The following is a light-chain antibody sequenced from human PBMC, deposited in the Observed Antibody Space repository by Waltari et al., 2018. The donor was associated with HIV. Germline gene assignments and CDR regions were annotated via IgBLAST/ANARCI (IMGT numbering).Light chain of an antibody. CDR1: QDIRSD. J-gene: IGKJ1*01. CDR3: LQHYHYPRT. Sequence: AIQMTQSPSSLSASVGDRVTITCRASQDIRSDLAWYRQKSGKAPELLIYAASSLQSGVPSRFTGTRSGTEFTLTISSLQPEDFATYFCLQHYHYPRTFGLGTKV. CDR2: AAS. V-gene: IGKV1-6*02.